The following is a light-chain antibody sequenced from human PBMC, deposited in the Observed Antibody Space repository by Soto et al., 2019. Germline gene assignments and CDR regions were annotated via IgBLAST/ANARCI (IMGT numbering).Light chain of an antibody. Sequence: DIQMTQSPSTLSASIGDRVTISCRASQSISSWLAWYQQKSGRAPNLLIYGASTLKSGVPSRFSGSGSGTEFTLTINSLQPDDFATYYCQQYNTYPGTFGQGTKVDIK. CDR2: GAS. CDR1: QSISSW. V-gene: IGKV1-5*01. J-gene: IGKJ1*01. CDR3: QQYNTYPGT.